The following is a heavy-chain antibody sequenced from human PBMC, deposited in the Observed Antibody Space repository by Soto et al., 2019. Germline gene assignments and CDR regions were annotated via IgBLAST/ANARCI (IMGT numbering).Heavy chain of an antibody. V-gene: IGHV6-1*01. Sequence: SQTLSLTCAISGDSVSSNSAAWNWIRQSPSRGLEWPGRTYYRSKWYNDYAVSVKSRITINPDTSKNQFSLQLNSVTPEDTAVYYCAREEEDSSGWKHYYGMDVWGQGTTVTVSS. CDR1: GDSVSSNSAA. CDR2: TYYRSKWYN. D-gene: IGHD6-19*01. J-gene: IGHJ6*02. CDR3: AREEEDSSGWKHYYGMDV.